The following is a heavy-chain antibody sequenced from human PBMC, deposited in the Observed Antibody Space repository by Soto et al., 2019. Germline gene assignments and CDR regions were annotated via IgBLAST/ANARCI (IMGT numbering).Heavy chain of an antibody. J-gene: IGHJ6*02. CDR3: ARHGGDRRIGDYYYYGMDV. CDR1: GGTFSSYA. D-gene: IGHD3-16*01. Sequence: SVKVSFKASGGTFSSYAISWVRQAPGQGLEWMGGIIPIFGTANYAQKFQGRVTITADESTSTAYMELSSLRSEDTAVYYCARHGGDRRIGDYYYYGMDVWGQGTTVTVSS. CDR2: IIPIFGTA. V-gene: IGHV1-69*13.